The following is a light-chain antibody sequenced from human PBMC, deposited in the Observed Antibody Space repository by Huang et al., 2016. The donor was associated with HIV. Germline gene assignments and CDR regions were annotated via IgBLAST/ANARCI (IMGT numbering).Light chain of an antibody. V-gene: IGKV3-15*01. CDR3: QQYSSWPST. Sequence: ELVMTQSPATLSVSPGERATLSCRASQSFSSKLAWYQQKPGQTPRLLIYDASTRATGIPARFSGSGSGTEFTLTISSLQSGDFAVYYYQQYSSWPSTFGQGTKVEIK. CDR1: QSFSSK. J-gene: IGKJ1*01. CDR2: DAS.